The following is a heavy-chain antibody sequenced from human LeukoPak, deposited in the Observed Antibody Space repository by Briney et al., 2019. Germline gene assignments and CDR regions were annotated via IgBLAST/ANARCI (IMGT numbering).Heavy chain of an antibody. D-gene: IGHD3-3*01. CDR3: AREGPYYDFWSGYTDAFDI. CDR2: INPSGGST. V-gene: IGHV1-46*01. J-gene: IGHJ3*02. CDR1: GYTFTSHY. Sequence: GASVKVSCKASGYTFTSHYMHWVRQAPGQGLEWMGIINPSGGSTSYAQKFQGRVTMTRDMSTSTVYMELSSLRSEDTAVYYCAREGPYYDFWSGYTDAFDIWGQGTMVTVSS.